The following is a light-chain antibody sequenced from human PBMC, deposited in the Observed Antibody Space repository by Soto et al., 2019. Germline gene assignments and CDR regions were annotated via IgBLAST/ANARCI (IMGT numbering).Light chain of an antibody. J-gene: IGLJ2*01. Sequence: QSALTQPASVPGSPGQSITISCTATSSDVGGYNYVSWFQQYPGKAPKLMIYEVINRPSGVSNRFSGSKSGNTASLIISGLQAEDEADYYCSSYTSSSTLVFGGGTKGTVL. CDR3: SSYTSSSTLV. CDR1: SSDVGGYNY. CDR2: EVI. V-gene: IGLV2-14*01.